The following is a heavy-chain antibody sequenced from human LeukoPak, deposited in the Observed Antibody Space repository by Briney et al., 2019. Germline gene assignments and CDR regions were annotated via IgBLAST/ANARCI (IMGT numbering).Heavy chain of an antibody. CDR2: IGGSGGIT. J-gene: IGHJ4*02. D-gene: IGHD5-18*01. CDR3: AKDLDPYVDTTMVDY. Sequence: PGGSLRLSCAASGFTFTNYGMTWVRQAPGKGLEWVSGIGGSGGITYYADSVKGRFTISRDNSNNTLYLQMNSLRAEDTAVYYCAKDLDPYVDTTMVDYWGQGTLVTVSS. CDR1: GFTFTNYG. V-gene: IGHV3-23*01.